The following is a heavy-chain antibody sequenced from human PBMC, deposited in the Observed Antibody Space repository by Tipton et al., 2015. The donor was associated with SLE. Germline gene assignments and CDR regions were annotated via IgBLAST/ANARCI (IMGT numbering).Heavy chain of an antibody. CDR1: GGSVSSSSKY. D-gene: IGHD5-18*01. J-gene: IGHJ5*02. CDR2: IYYTGTTT. Sequence: TLSLTCTVSGGSVSSSSKYWAWNRQPPGKGLEWIGSIYYTGTTTYYNSFLKSRVTMSVDTSKNQFSLRLTSVIAADTAVYYCARLHGYSYGLNWFDPWGQGTLISVSS. CDR3: ARLHGYSYGLNWFDP. V-gene: IGHV4-39*07.